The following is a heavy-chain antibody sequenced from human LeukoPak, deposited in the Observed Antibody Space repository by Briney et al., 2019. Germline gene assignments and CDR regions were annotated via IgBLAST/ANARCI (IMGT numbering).Heavy chain of an antibody. D-gene: IGHD2-2*01. V-gene: IGHV3-13*01. CDR2: IGTAGDT. J-gene: IGHJ4*02. CDR3: AKMDPSRGSAY. Sequence: GGSLRLSCAASGFTFSSYDMHWVRQATGKGLEWVSAIGTAGDTYYPGSVKGRFTISRDNSKNTLYLQMNSLRAEDTAVYYCAKMDPSRGSAYWGQGTLVTVSS. CDR1: GFTFSSYD.